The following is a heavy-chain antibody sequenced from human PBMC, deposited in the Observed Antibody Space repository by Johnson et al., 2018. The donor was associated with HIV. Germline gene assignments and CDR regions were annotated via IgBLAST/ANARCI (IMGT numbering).Heavy chain of an antibody. V-gene: IGHV3-30*02. CDR2: IRTDGSNK. CDR3: AKTDPSVTQEPFDI. Sequence: QVQLVESGGGVVQPGESLRLSCAASGFNFSHYGMHWVRQAPGKGLEWVAFIRTDGSNKFYEDAVRGRFTISRDNSKNTLYLQMNSLRAADTALYYRAKTDPSVTQEPFDIWGQGTMVIVSS. J-gene: IGHJ3*02. CDR1: GFNFSHYG. D-gene: IGHD1-26*01.